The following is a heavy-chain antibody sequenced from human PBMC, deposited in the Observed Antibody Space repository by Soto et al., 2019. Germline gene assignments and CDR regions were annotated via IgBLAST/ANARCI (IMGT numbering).Heavy chain of an antibody. Sequence: QVQLQQWGAGLLKPSETLSLTCAVYGGSFSGYYWSWIRQPPGKGLEWIGEINHSGSTNYNPSLKSRVTISVDTSKNHFSLKLSSVTAADTAVYYCARGLGSSSWHYSWFDPWGQGTLVTVSS. CDR1: GGSFSGYY. CDR2: INHSGST. J-gene: IGHJ5*02. V-gene: IGHV4-34*01. CDR3: ARGLGSSSWHYSWFDP. D-gene: IGHD6-13*01.